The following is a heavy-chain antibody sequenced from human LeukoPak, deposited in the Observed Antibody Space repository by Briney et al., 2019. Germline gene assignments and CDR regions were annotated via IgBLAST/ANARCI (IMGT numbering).Heavy chain of an antibody. CDR3: ARDRTSTAGGAFDI. CDR1: GITFSSYS. J-gene: IGHJ3*02. D-gene: IGHD2-2*01. CDR2: ISSSSNYI. V-gene: IGHV3-21*01. Sequence: GGSLRLSCAVSGITFSSYSMNWFRQAPGKGLEWVSSISSSSNYIYYADSMKGRFTISRDNAKNSLYLQMNSLRVEDTAVYYCARDRTSTAGGAFDIWGQGTMVTVSS.